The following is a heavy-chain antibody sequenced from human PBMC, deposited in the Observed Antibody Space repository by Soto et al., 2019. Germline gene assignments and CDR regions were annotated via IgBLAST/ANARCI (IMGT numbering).Heavy chain of an antibody. CDR1: GFPFDSYG. J-gene: IGHJ3*02. D-gene: IGHD2-21*02. CDR2: ISGSGGAT. Sequence: EVQLLESGGGLVQPGGSLRLSCAASGFPFDSYGMSWVRQAPGKGLEWVAAISGSGGATYYADSVKGRFTISRDNSKDTLYVQMNSLRAEDTAVYHFAKDLDAGDPRAFDIWGQGTMVTVSS. V-gene: IGHV3-23*01. CDR3: AKDLDAGDPRAFDI.